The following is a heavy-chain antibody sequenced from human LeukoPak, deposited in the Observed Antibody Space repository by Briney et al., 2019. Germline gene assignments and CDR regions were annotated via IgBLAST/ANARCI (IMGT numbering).Heavy chain of an antibody. Sequence: GGSLRLSCAAPGFTFSSYAMSWVRQAPGEGLEWVSTVGGSNGNTHYADSVKGRFTISRDNSKNTLYLQMDSLRAEDTAVYYCAKDRRLRLGELSFDYWGQGTLVTVSS. CDR1: GFTFSSYA. CDR2: VGGSNGNT. J-gene: IGHJ4*02. V-gene: IGHV3-23*01. CDR3: AKDRRLRLGELSFDY. D-gene: IGHD3-16*02.